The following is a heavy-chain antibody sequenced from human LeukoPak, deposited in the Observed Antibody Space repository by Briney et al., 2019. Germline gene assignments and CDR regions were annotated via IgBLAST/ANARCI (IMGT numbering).Heavy chain of an antibody. V-gene: IGHV3-30*03. CDR3: ARDMAEMAVDY. Sequence: PGGSLRLSCAASGFTFSSYGMHWVRQAPGKGLEWVAVISYDGSNKYYADSVKGRFTISRDNSKNTLYLQMNSLRVEDTAVYYCARDMAEMAVDYWGQGILVTVSS. J-gene: IGHJ4*02. D-gene: IGHD5-24*01. CDR1: GFTFSSYG. CDR2: ISYDGSNK.